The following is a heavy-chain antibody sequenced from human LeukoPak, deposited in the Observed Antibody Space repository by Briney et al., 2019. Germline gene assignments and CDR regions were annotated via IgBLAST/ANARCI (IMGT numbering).Heavy chain of an antibody. J-gene: IGHJ3*02. D-gene: IGHD3-10*01. V-gene: IGHV4-59*11. CDR2: TYYSGST. Sequence: SETLSLTCTVSGGSISSHYWSWIRQPPGKGLEWIGYTYYSGSTNYNPSLKSRVTISVDTSKNQFSLKLSSVTAADTAVYYCARGEYYYGSGSPGNFDIWGQGTMVTVSS. CDR1: GGSISSHY. CDR3: ARGEYYYGSGSPGNFDI.